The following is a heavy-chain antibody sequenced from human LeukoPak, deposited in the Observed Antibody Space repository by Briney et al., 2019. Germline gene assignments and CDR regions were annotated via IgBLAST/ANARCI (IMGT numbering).Heavy chain of an antibody. CDR3: ARDLVNVLLWFGVFDY. J-gene: IGHJ4*02. CDR2: ISSSSSTI. CDR1: GFTFSDYH. D-gene: IGHD3-10*01. V-gene: IGHV3-11*04. Sequence: GGSLRLSCAASGFTFSDYHMSWIRQAPGKGLEWVSYISSSSSTIYYADSAKGRFTISRDNAKNSLYLQMNSLRAEDTAVYYCARDLVNVLLWFGVFDYWGQGTLVTVSS.